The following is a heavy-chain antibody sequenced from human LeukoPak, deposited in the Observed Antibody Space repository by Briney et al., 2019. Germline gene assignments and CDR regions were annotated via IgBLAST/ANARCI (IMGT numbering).Heavy chain of an antibody. V-gene: IGHV4-59*01. D-gene: IGHD3-10*01. CDR1: GGSISSYY. Sequence: PSETLSLTCTVSGGSISSYYWSWIRQPPGKGLEWIGLIYDSGSTNYNPSLKSRVTISVETSKNQFSLKLKSVTAADTAVYYCARGGYYGSGNDFRFDPWGQGTLVTVSS. CDR2: IYDSGST. J-gene: IGHJ5*02. CDR3: ARGGYYGSGNDFRFDP.